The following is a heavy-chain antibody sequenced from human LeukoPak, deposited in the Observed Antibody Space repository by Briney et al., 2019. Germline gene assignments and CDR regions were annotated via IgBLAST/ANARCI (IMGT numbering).Heavy chain of an antibody. CDR2: IGTSGIST. CDR3: VRGYSFGPYGMDV. V-gene: IGHV3-64D*09. D-gene: IGHD2-15*01. Sequence: GGSLRLSCSASGFTFSTYAIHWVRQAPGKGLQYVSSIGTSGISTYYADSVTGRFTISRDNSKNSLYLQMSNLRAEDTAVYFCVRGYSFGPYGMDVWGQGTTVTVSS. J-gene: IGHJ6*02. CDR1: GFTFSTYA.